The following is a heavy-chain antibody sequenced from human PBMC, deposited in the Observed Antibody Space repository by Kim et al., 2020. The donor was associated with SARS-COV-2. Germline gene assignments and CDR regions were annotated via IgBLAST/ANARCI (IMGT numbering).Heavy chain of an antibody. V-gene: IGHV3-30*07. J-gene: IGHJ3*02. Sequence: VKGRFTFSRDNSKNTLYLQMNSLRAEDTAVYYCARDGLRYFDWPDYHAFDIWGQGTMVTVSS. D-gene: IGHD3-9*01. CDR3: ARDGLRYFDWPDYHAFDI.